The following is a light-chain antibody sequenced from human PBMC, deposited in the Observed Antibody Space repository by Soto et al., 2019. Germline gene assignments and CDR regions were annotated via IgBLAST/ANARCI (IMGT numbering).Light chain of an antibody. J-gene: IGLJ1*01. CDR3: QSYDSSLSGYV. CDR2: GNS. V-gene: IGLV1-40*01. CDR1: NSNIGAGYD. Sequence: QSVLTQPPSVSGAPGQRVTNSCTGSNSNIGAGYDVHWYQQLPGTAPKLLIYGNSNRPSGVPDRFSGSKSGTSASLAITGLQAEDEADYYCQSYDSSLSGYVFGTGTKVTVL.